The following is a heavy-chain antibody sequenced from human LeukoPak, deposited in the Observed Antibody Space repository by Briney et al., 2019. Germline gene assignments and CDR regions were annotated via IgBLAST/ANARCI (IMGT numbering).Heavy chain of an antibody. CDR1: GGSISSYY. CDR3: ARVGTPAARDAFDI. Sequence: SETLSLTCTVSGGSISSYYWSWIRQPPGKGLEWIGYIYYIGSTKYNPSLKSRVTISVDTSKHQFSLKLSSVTAADTAVYYCARVGTPAARDAFDIWGQGTMVTVSS. J-gene: IGHJ3*02. D-gene: IGHD6-25*01. CDR2: IYYIGST. V-gene: IGHV4-59*01.